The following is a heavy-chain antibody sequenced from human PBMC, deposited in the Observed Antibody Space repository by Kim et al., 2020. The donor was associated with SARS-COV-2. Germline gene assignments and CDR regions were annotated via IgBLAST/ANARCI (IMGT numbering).Heavy chain of an antibody. CDR2: ISYDGSNK. J-gene: IGHJ2*01. V-gene: IGHV3-30*18. Sequence: GGSLRLSCAASGFTFSSYGMHWVRQAPGKGLEWVAVISYDGSNKYYADAVKGRFTISRDNSKNTLYLQMNSLRAEDTAVYYCAKESRATVTTRGSYWYV. D-gene: IGHD4-17*01. CDR3: AKESRATVTTRGSYWYV. CDR1: GFTFSSYG.